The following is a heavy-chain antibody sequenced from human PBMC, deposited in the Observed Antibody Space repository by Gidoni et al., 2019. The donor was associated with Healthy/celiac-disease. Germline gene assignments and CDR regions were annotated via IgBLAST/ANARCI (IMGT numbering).Heavy chain of an antibody. CDR3: ARGLVESLEWEPGAFDI. J-gene: IGHJ3*02. CDR2: IGTAGDT. CDR1: GFTFSSYD. Sequence: EVQLVESGGGLVQPGGSLRLSCAASGFTFSSYDMHWVRQATGKGLEWVSAIGTAGDTYYPGSVKGRFTISRENAKNSLYLQMNSLRAEDTAVYYCARGLVESLEWEPGAFDIWGQGTMVTVSS. V-gene: IGHV3-13*01. D-gene: IGHD1-26*01.